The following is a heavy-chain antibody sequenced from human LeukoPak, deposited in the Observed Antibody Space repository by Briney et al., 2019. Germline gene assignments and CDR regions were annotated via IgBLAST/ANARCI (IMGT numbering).Heavy chain of an antibody. J-gene: IGHJ4*02. CDR3: ARAADIVVVPAAHIDY. D-gene: IGHD2-2*01. CDR2: INAGNGNT. Sequence: VASVKVSCKASGYTFTSYAMHWVRQAPGQRLEWMGWINAGNGNTKYSQKFQGRVTITRDTSASTAYMELSSLRSEDTAVYYCARAADIVVVPAAHIDYWGQGTLVTVSS. V-gene: IGHV1-3*01. CDR1: GYTFTSYA.